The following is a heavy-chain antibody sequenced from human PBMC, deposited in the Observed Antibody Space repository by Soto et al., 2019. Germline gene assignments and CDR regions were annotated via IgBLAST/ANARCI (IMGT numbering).Heavy chain of an antibody. D-gene: IGHD6-19*01. CDR3: AREWPKCISRWDWYYFDY. Sequence: PSQTLSLTCAISGDSVSSNSTAWNWARQYPSRGLDRLVRTYYMPKTYTDYAPSVKGRLTINPDTSKTQFPLQLTSVTPENTAVYYSAREWPKCISRWDWYYFDYWGQGTLVTVSS. CDR1: GDSVSSNSTA. CDR2: TYYMPKTYT. V-gene: IGHV6-1*01. J-gene: IGHJ4*02.